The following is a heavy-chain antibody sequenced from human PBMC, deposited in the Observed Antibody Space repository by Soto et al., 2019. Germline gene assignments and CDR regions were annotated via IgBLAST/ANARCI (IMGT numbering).Heavy chain of an antibody. Sequence: SGPTLVNPTQTLPLTCTFSGFSLSTSGMCVSWIRQPPGKALEWLALIDWDDDKYYSTSLKTRLTISKDTSKNQVVLTMTNMDPVDTATYYCARNKGAYSSGWYGGMDVWGQGTTVTVSS. D-gene: IGHD6-19*01. CDR3: ARNKGAYSSGWYGGMDV. V-gene: IGHV2-70*01. CDR1: GFSLSTSGMC. J-gene: IGHJ6*02. CDR2: IDWDDDK.